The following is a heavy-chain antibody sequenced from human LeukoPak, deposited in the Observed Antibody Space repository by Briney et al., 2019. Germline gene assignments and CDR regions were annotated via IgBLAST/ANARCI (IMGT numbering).Heavy chain of an antibody. J-gene: IGHJ6*03. Sequence: GGSLRLSCAASGFTFSSYGMHWVRQAPGKGLEWVALIWYDGGNKYYADSVKGRFTVSRDNSKNTLYLQMNSLRAEDTAVYYCARDRGGGARLGLGGYYMDVWGKGTTVTVSS. CDR2: IWYDGGNK. D-gene: IGHD3-16*01. V-gene: IGHV3-33*01. CDR3: ARDRGGGARLGLGGYYMDV. CDR1: GFTFSSYG.